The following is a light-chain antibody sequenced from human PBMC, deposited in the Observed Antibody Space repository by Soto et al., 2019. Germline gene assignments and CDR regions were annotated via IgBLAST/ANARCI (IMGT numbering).Light chain of an antibody. Sequence: QSALTQPPSASGSTRQSVTSSCTGTSSDVGGYRYVSWYQQHPGKAPKLMIFEVNKRPSGVPDRFSGSKSGNTASLTVSGLQAEDEADYYCSSYAGINNLGVFGTGTKLTVL. CDR1: SSDVGGYRY. CDR3: SSYAGINNLGV. CDR2: EVN. J-gene: IGLJ1*01. V-gene: IGLV2-8*01.